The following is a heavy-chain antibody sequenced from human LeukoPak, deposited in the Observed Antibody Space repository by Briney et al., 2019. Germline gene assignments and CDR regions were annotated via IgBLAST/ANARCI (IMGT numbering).Heavy chain of an antibody. D-gene: IGHD2-2*01. CDR1: GGTFSSYA. J-gene: IGHJ4*02. CDR2: IIPILGIA. V-gene: IGHV1-69*04. Sequence: GSSVKVSCKASGGTFSSYAISWVRQAPGQGLEWMGRIIPILGIANYAQKFQGRVTITADKSTSTAYMELSSLRSEDTAVYYCARLVVPAAEGEDYWGQGTLVTVSS. CDR3: ARLVVPAAEGEDY.